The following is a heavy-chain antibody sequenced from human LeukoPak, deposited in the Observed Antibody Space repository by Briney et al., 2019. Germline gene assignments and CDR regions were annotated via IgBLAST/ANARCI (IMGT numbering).Heavy chain of an antibody. CDR3: AKDRFYYFDY. CDR2: MNPNSGNT. V-gene: IGHV1-8*01. D-gene: IGHD3-3*01. Sequence: ASVTVSCTASGYTFTSYDINWVRQATGQGLEWMGWMNPNSGNTGYAQKFQGRVTMTRDTSISTAYMELSSLRSEDTAVYYCAKDRFYYFDYWGQGTLVTVSS. J-gene: IGHJ4*02. CDR1: GYTFTSYD.